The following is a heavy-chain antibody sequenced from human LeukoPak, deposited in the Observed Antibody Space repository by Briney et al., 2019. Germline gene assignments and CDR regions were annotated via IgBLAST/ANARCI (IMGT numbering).Heavy chain of an antibody. CDR2: INHSGST. CDR1: GGSFSGYY. Sequence: AETLSLTCALYGGSFSGYYWSWIRHPPGKGLEWIGEINHSGSTNYNPSLKSRLTISVDTSKNQFSLKLSSVSAAVTAVYYCAREARYHVDYWGQGRLVTVSS. V-gene: IGHV4-34*01. J-gene: IGHJ4*02. CDR3: AREARYHVDY. D-gene: IGHD1-14*01.